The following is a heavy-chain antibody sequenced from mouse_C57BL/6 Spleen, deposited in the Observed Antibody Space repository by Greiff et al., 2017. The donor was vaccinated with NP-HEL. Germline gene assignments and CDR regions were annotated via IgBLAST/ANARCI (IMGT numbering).Heavy chain of an antibody. CDR2: IDPSDSYT. J-gene: IGHJ1*03. CDR1: GYTFTSYW. D-gene: IGHD1-1*01. CDR3: ARGHYYGSSYANFDV. Sequence: VQLQQPGAELVMPGASVKLSCKASGYTFTSYWMHWVKQRPGQGLEWIGEIDPSDSYTNYNQKFKGKSTLTVDKSSSTAYMQLSSLTSEDSAVYYCARGHYYGSSYANFDVWGTGTTVTVSS. V-gene: IGHV1-69*01.